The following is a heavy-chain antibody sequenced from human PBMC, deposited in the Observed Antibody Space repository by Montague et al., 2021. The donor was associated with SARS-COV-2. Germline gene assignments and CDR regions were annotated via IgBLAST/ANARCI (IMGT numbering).Heavy chain of an antibody. CDR2: IYYSGTT. CDR3: ARHRDNLGSLNWFAP. D-gene: IGHD3-16*01. V-gene: IGHV4-39*01. CDR1: AGAIRDTDYF. J-gene: IGHJ5*02. Sequence: SETLSLTCTVSAGAIRDTDYFWGWIRQPPGKGLEWIGSIYYSGTTYLNPSLKSRVTISVDTSKNQFSLKLSSVTAADTAVYFCARHRDNLGSLNWFAPWGQGTLVTVSS.